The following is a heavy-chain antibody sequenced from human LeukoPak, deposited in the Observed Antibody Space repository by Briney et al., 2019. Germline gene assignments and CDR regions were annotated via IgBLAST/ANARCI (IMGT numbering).Heavy chain of an antibody. CDR2: ISYDGSNK. CDR3: ARDRSLWFFDY. V-gene: IGHV3-30*04. CDR1: GFTFSSYA. Sequence: GSLRLSCAASGFTFSSYAMHWVRQAPGKGLEWVAVISYDGSNKYYADSVKGRFTISRDNSKNTLYLQMNSLRAEDTAVYYCARDRSLWFFDYWGQGTLVTVSS. D-gene: IGHD3-10*01. J-gene: IGHJ4*02.